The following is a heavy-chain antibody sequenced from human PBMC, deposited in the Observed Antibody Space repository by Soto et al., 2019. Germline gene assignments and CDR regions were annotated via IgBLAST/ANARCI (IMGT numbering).Heavy chain of an antibody. J-gene: IGHJ6*02. Sequence: PSETLSLTCAVYGGSFSGYYWSWIRQPPGKGLEWIGEINHSGSTNYNPSLKSRVTISVDTSKNQFSLKLSSVTAADTAVYYCARVRVLRYLDWLTRRGGDYYYYYGMDVWGQGTTVTVSS. V-gene: IGHV4-34*01. D-gene: IGHD3-9*01. CDR3: ARVRVLRYLDWLTRRGGDYYYYYGMDV. CDR2: INHSGST. CDR1: GGSFSGYY.